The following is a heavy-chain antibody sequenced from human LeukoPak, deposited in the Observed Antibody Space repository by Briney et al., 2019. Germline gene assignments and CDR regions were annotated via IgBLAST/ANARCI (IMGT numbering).Heavy chain of an antibody. V-gene: IGHV4-34*01. J-gene: IGHJ4*02. CDR1: GGSFSGYY. D-gene: IGHD3-22*01. CDR2: INHSGST. CDR3: ATRPFEQAVIVVVRNQYYFDY. Sequence: SETLSLTCAVYGGSFSGYYWSWIRQPPGKGLEWIGEINHSGSTNYNPSLKSRVTISVDTSKNQFSLKLSSVTAADTAVYYCATRPFEQAVIVVVRNQYYFDYWGQGTLVTVSS.